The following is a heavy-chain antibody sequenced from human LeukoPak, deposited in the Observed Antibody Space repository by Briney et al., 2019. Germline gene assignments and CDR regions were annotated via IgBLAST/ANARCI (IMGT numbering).Heavy chain of an antibody. CDR2: ISSSSSYI. CDR1: GFTFISYT. Sequence: PGGSLRLSCAASGFTFISYTMNWVRQAPGKGLEWVSSISSSSSYIYYADSVKGRFTVSRDNAKSSLYLQMNSLRAEDTAVYYCAREEQQLVYFDYWGQGTLVTVSS. CDR3: AREEQQLVYFDY. J-gene: IGHJ4*02. D-gene: IGHD6-13*01. V-gene: IGHV3-21*01.